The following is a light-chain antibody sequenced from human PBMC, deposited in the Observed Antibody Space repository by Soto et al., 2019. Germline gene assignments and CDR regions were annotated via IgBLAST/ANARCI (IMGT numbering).Light chain of an antibody. CDR1: SSVVGGSNY. CDR2: DVR. V-gene: IGLV2-14*03. CDR3: CSYTSSSTYV. J-gene: IGLJ1*01. Sequence: QSVLTQPASVSGSPGQSITISCTGTSSVVGGSNYVSWYQQHPGTAPKLMIYDVRNRPSGVSNRFSGSKSGDTASLTISGLQAEDEADYYCCSYTSSSTYVFGTGTKVTVL.